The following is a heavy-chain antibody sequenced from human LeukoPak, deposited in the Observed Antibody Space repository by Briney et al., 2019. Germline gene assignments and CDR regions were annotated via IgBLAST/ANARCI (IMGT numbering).Heavy chain of an antibody. CDR2: IYTSGST. Sequence: SETLSLTCTVSGGSISSYYWSWIRQPAGKGLEWIGRIYTSGSTNYNPSLKSRVTMSVDTSKNQFSLKLSSVTAADTAVYYCARVGAGGYYYDSSGYENAFDIWGQGTMVTVSS. V-gene: IGHV4-4*07. D-gene: IGHD3-22*01. CDR1: GGSISSYY. J-gene: IGHJ3*02. CDR3: ARVGAGGYYYDSSGYENAFDI.